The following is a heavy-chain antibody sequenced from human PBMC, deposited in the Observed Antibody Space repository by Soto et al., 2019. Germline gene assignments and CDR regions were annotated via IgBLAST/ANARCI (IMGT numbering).Heavy chain of an antibody. D-gene: IGHD2-8*02. CDR2: IKSKTDGGTT. Sequence: EVQLVESGGGLVKPGGSLRLSCAASGFTFSNAWMNWVRQAPGKGLEWVGRIKSKTDGGTTGYAAPVKGRFTISGDDSKNTLYLQMKSLKTEDTAVYYCTTGLIRVAAFDIWGQGTMVTVSS. CDR1: GFTFSNAW. CDR3: TTGLIRVAAFDI. J-gene: IGHJ3*02. V-gene: IGHV3-15*07.